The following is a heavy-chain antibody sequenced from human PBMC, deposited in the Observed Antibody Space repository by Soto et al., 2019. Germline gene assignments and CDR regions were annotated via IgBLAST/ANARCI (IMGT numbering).Heavy chain of an antibody. CDR3: ARTSKGGYDWDWFDP. V-gene: IGHV4-59*01. J-gene: IGHJ5*02. CDR1: GGSISSYY. D-gene: IGHD5-12*01. Sequence: SETLSLTCTVSGGSISSYYWSWIRQPPGKGLEWIGYIYYSGSTNYNPSLKSRVTISVDTSKNQFSLKLSSVTAADTAVYYCARTSKGGYDWDWFDPWGQGTLVTVSS. CDR2: IYYSGST.